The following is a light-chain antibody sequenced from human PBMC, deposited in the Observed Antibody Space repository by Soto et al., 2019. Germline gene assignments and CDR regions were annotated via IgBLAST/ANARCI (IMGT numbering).Light chain of an antibody. CDR3: SSYAGSNNFGV. J-gene: IGLJ2*01. V-gene: IGLV2-8*01. CDR2: EVS. Sequence: QSVLTQPPSASGSPGQSVTISCTGTSSDVGGYNYVSWYQQHPGKAPKLMIYEVSKRPSVVPDRFSGSKSGNTASLTVSGLQAEDEADYYCSSYAGSNNFGVFGGGTKLTVL. CDR1: SSDVGGYNY.